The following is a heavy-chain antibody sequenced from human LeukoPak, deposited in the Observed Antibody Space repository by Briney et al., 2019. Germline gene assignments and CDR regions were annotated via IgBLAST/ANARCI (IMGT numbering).Heavy chain of an antibody. CDR3: ARDGIASALSYFDY. D-gene: IGHD6-13*01. Sequence: GGSLRLSCAASGFTFSSYAMHWVRQAPGKGLEWVAVISYDGSNKHYADSVKGRFTISRDNSKNTLYLQMNSLRAEDTAVYYCARDGIASALSYFDYWGQGTLVTVSS. V-gene: IGHV3-30-3*01. CDR2: ISYDGSNK. J-gene: IGHJ4*02. CDR1: GFTFSSYA.